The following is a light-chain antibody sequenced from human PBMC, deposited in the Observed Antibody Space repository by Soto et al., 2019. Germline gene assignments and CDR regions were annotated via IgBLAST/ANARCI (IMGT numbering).Light chain of an antibody. Sequence: EIVLTQSPGTLSLSPGERATLSCRASQSVSSSYLAWYQQKPGQAPRLLIYGASSRATGIPDRFSGSGSGTDFTPTISRLEPEDFAVYYCQKYNNWPSITFGQGTRLEIK. CDR1: QSVSSSY. CDR3: QKYNNWPSIT. V-gene: IGKV3-20*01. CDR2: GAS. J-gene: IGKJ5*01.